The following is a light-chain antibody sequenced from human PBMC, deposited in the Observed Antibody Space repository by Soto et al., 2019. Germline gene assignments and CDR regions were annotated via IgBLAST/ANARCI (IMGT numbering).Light chain of an antibody. CDR2: GAS. CDR3: QQCDDWPLT. V-gene: IGKV3-15*01. Sequence: EKVMTQSPATLSVSPGERATLSCRASQNVNSNLVWYQQKPGQAPRLLIYGASTRATGIPARFSGSASGTEFTLTISRLQSEDFAVYYCQQCDDWPLTFGGGTKVEIK. CDR1: QNVNSN. J-gene: IGKJ4*01.